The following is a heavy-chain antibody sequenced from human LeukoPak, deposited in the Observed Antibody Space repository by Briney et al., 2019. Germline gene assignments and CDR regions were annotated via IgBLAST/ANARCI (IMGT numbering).Heavy chain of an antibody. V-gene: IGHV3-48*04. J-gene: IGHJ4*02. D-gene: IGHD2-21*01. CDR2: ISSSGSTI. CDR1: GFTFSSYA. Sequence: GGSLRLSCAASGFTFSSYAMSWVRQAPGKGLEWVSYISSSGSTIYYADSVKGRFTISRDNAKNSLYLQMNSLRAEDTAVYYCARTAYSGNFDYWGQGTLVTVSS. CDR3: ARTAYSGNFDY.